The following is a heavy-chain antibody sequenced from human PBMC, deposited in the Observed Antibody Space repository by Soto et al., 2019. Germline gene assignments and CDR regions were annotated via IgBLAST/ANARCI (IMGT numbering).Heavy chain of an antibody. D-gene: IGHD3-3*01. CDR3: ARPLLGWAETAADYYYVMDV. CDR2: IYYSGST. J-gene: IGHJ6*02. Sequence: SETLSLPWIVSGGSLSSSSYYWGWLRHPQGKGWEWIGSIYYSGSTYYNPSLKGRVTVSVDTSKNQLSLKLSSVTAADTAVYYCARPLLGWAETAADYYYVMDVWGQGTTVTVSS. V-gene: IGHV4-39*01. CDR1: GGSLSSSSYY.